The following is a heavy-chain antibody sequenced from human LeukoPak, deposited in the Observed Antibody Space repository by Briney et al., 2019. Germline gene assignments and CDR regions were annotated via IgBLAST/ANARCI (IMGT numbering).Heavy chain of an antibody. CDR2: IYYDSSHI. Sequence: GGSLRLSCAASGFTFSNSAMNWVRQVPGKGLEWVSSIYYDSSHIYYAASVRGRFTISRDNARNSVYLQMNSLRVEDTADYYCARDPLRYLRVGHYDYWGQGTLVAVSS. CDR1: GFTFSNSA. V-gene: IGHV3-21*01. J-gene: IGHJ4*02. CDR3: ARDPLRYLRVGHYDY. D-gene: IGHD3-9*01.